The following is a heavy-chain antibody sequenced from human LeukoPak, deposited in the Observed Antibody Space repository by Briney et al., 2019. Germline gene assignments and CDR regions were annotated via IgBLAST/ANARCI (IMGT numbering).Heavy chain of an antibody. CDR3: ARNVAIRGGGHYFDY. CDR1: GGSISSGGYS. V-gene: IGHV4-30-2*01. CDR2: IYHSGST. D-gene: IGHD3-16*01. Sequence: SQTLSLTCAVSGGSISSGGYSWSWIRQPPGKGLEWIGYIYHSGSTYYNPSLKSRVTISVDRSKNQFSLKLSSVTAADTAVYYCARNVAIRGGGHYFDYWGQGTLVTVSS. J-gene: IGHJ4*02.